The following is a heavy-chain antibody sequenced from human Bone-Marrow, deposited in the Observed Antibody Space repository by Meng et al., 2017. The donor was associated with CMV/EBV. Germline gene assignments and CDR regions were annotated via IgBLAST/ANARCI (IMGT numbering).Heavy chain of an antibody. CDR2: INHSGST. Sequence: GSLRLSCAVYGGSFSGYYWSWIRQPPGKGLEWIGEINHSGSTNYNPSLKSRVTISVDTSKNQFSLKLSSVTAADTAVYYCARVGSGSYYVSAAVDYWGQGTLATVS. D-gene: IGHD1-26*01. V-gene: IGHV4-34*01. CDR1: GGSFSGYY. CDR3: ARVGSGSYYVSAAVDY. J-gene: IGHJ4*02.